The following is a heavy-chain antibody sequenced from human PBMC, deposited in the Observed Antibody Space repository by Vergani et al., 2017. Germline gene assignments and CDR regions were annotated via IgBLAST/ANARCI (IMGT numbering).Heavy chain of an antibody. D-gene: IGHD3-22*01. CDR1: GFTFSSYS. V-gene: IGHV3-21*01. CDR2: ISSSSSYI. CDR3: ARVVITMIVDA. Sequence: EVQLVESGGGLVKPGGSLRLSCAASGFTFSSYSMNWVRQAPGKGLEWVSSISSSSSYIYYADSVKGRFTISRDNAKNSLYLQMNSLRAEDTAVYYCARVVITMIVDAWGQGTLVTVSS. J-gene: IGHJ5*02.